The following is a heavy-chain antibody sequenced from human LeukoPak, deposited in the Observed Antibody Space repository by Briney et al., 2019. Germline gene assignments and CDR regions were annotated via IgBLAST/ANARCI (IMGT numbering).Heavy chain of an antibody. J-gene: IGHJ4*02. CDR3: ARVAVAYFDY. Sequence: GGSLRLSCAASGFTVSSTHMGWVRQAPGRGLEWVSVIYSGGAAYYPDSVKGRFTISRDLSKNTLYLQMNDLRAEDTAVYYCARVAVAYFDYWGQGTLVTVSS. CDR1: GFTVSSTH. V-gene: IGHV3-66*01. D-gene: IGHD6-19*01. CDR2: IYSGGAA.